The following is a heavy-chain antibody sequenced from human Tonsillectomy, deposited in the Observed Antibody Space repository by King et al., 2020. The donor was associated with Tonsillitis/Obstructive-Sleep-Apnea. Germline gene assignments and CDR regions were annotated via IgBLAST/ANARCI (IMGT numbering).Heavy chain of an antibody. CDR3: AKRVAGYCISTSCPDAFDI. D-gene: IGHD2-2*01. V-gene: IGHV5-51*01. CDR2: IYPGDSDT. CDR1: GYSFTTDW. J-gene: IGHJ3*02. Sequence: QLVQSGAEVKKPGESLKISCKGSGYSFTTDWIGWVRQMPGKGLEWMGIIYPGDSDTRYSPSFQGQVTISAEKAISTAYPQWSSLKASDTAIYYCAKRVAGYCISTSCPDAFDIWGQGTMVTVSS.